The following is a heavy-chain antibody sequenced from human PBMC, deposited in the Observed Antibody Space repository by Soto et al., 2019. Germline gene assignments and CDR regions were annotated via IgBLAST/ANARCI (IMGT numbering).Heavy chain of an antibody. CDR1: GYSFTSYW. V-gene: IGHV5-51*01. J-gene: IGHJ6*02. CDR2: IYPGDSDT. D-gene: IGHD2-15*01. CDR3: ARRYCSGGSCGGYYYYYYGMDV. Sequence: PGESLKISCKGSGYSFTSYWIGWVRQMPGKGLEWMGIIYPGDSDTRYSPSFQGQVTISADKSISTAYLQWSSLKASDTAMYYCARRYCSGGSCGGYYYYYYGMDVWGQGTTVTV.